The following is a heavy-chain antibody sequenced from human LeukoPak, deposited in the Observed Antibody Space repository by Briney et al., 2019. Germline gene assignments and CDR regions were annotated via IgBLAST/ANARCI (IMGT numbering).Heavy chain of an antibody. J-gene: IGHJ5*02. D-gene: IGHD3-16*01. V-gene: IGHV4-34*01. Sequence: SETLSLTCAVYGGSFSGYYWSWIRQPPGKGLEWIGEINHSGSTNYSPSLKSRVTISVDTSKNQFSLKLSSVTAADTAVYYCAREWKVSRGGRWFDPWGQGTLVTVSS. CDR2: INHSGST. CDR1: GGSFSGYY. CDR3: AREWKVSRGGRWFDP.